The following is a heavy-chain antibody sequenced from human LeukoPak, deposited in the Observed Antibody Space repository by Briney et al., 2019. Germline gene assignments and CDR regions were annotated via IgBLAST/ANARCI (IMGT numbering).Heavy chain of an antibody. J-gene: IGHJ3*02. D-gene: IGHD6-6*01. Sequence: GGSLRLSCAASGFTFSSYSMNWVRQAPGKGLEWVSSISSSSSYIYYADSVKGRFTISRDNAKNSLYLQMNSLRAEDTAVYYCARVKTSSYAFDIWGQGTMVTVSS. CDR2: ISSSSSYI. V-gene: IGHV3-21*01. CDR1: GFTFSSYS. CDR3: ARVKTSSYAFDI.